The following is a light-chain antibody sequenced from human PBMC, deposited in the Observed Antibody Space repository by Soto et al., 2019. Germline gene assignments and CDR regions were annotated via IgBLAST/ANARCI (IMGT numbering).Light chain of an antibody. J-gene: IGLJ1*01. V-gene: IGLV1-47*02. Sequence: QSVLTQPPSASGTPGQRVTISCSGRNANIGNNFVCWYQQLPGTAPKLLIYSNDQRPSGVPDRFSGSKSGTSASLAIGGLRSEDEADYYCVAWDDSLSGLVFGTGTQVTVL. CDR1: NANIGNNF. CDR3: VAWDDSLSGLV. CDR2: SND.